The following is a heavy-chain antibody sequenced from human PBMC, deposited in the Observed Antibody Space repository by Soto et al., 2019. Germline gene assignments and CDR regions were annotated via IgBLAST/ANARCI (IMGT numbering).Heavy chain of an antibody. Sequence: QVQLQESGPGLVKPSETLSLTCTVSGGSISSYYWSWIRQPPGKGLEWIGYIYYSGSTNYNPSLKRRVTISVDTSKNQFSVMLSPVTVADSAVDYGARFYGLDAFDFWGQGTMVTVAS. CDR3: ARFYGLDAFDF. V-gene: IGHV4-59*08. D-gene: IGHD4-17*01. CDR1: GGSISSYY. J-gene: IGHJ3*01. CDR2: IYYSGST.